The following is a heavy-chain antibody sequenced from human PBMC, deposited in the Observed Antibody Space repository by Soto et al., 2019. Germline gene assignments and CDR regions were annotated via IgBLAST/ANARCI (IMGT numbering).Heavy chain of an antibody. CDR2: INAGNGNT. J-gene: IGHJ6*02. V-gene: IGHV1-3*01. Sequence: APVKVSCKASGYTFTSYAMHWVRQAPGQRLEWMGWINAGNGNTKYSQKFQGRVTITRDTSASTAYMELSSLRSEDTAVYYCATLSRYYGMDVWGQGTTVTVSS. CDR1: GYTFTSYA. CDR3: ATLSRYYGMDV.